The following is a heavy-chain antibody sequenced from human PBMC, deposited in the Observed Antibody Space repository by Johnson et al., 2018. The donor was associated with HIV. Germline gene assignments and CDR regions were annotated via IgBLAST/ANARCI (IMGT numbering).Heavy chain of an antibody. D-gene: IGHD6-13*01. CDR2: IKQAGSEK. Sequence: VQLVESGGGVVQPGRSLSLSCAASGFTFSSYGMHWVRQAPGKGLEWVANIKQAGSEKYSVDSVKCRFTMSRDNAKKSLYLQINTLRAADTAVYYCARRAVGRSWFFGTAFDIWGPVTMVTVSS. V-gene: IGHV3-7*01. J-gene: IGHJ3*02. CDR3: ARRAVGRSWFFGTAFDI. CDR1: GFTFSSYG.